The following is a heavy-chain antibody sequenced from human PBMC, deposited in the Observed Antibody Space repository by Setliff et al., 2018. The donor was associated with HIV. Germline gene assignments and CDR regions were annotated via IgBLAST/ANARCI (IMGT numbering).Heavy chain of an antibody. CDR3: ARGIAAAGR. CDR2: IFYSGDT. V-gene: IGHV4-39*07. D-gene: IGHD6-13*01. CDR1: GGSISSSSYY. J-gene: IGHJ4*02. Sequence: SETLSLTCTVSGGSISSSSYYWGWIRQPPGKGLEWIGNIFYSGDTFYNPSLKSRVTISVDTSKNQFSLKLSSVTAADTAVYYCARGIAAAGRWGQGTLVTVSS.